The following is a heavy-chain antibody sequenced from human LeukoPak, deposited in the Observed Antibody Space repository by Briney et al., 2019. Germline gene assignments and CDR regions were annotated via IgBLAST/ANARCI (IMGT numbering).Heavy chain of an antibody. Sequence: GGSLRLACAASGFKLSSYYMDWVRQGPGKGLVWVSRLKSDGSSTKYADSVQGRFTISRDDAKNTLYLQMTSVRVEDAAVYYCARTTMETQYFDRWGQGTLVAVSS. CDR2: LKSDGSST. CDR1: GFKLSSYY. CDR3: ARTTMETQYFDR. D-gene: IGHD1-1*01. V-gene: IGHV3-74*03. J-gene: IGHJ4*02.